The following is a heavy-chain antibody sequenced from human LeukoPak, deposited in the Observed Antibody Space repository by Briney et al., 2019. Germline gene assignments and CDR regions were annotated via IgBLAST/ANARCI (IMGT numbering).Heavy chain of an antibody. CDR2: IIPIFGTA. CDR1: GGTFSSYA. Sequence: GSSVKVSCKASGGTFSSYAISWVRQAPGQGLEWMGGIIPIFGTANYAQKFQGRVTITADESTSTAYMELSSLRSEDTAVHYCARGDHYYYDSSGYYPALYYYGMDVWGQGTTVTVSS. D-gene: IGHD3-22*01. CDR3: ARGDHYYYDSSGYYPALYYYGMDV. J-gene: IGHJ6*02. V-gene: IGHV1-69*01.